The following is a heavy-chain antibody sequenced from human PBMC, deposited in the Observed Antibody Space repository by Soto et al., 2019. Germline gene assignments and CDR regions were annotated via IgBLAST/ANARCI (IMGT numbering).Heavy chain of an antibody. J-gene: IGHJ3*02. D-gene: IGHD6-13*01. CDR1: GFTFSSYA. CDR2: ISGSGGST. CDR3: ARDVSPGTSSLYLDAFDI. Sequence: PGGSLRPSCAASGFTFSSYAMSWVRQAPGKGLEWVSAISGSGGSTYYADSVKGRFTISRDNSKNTLYLQMNSLRAEDTAVYYCARDVSPGTSSLYLDAFDIWGQGTMVTVSS. V-gene: IGHV3-23*01.